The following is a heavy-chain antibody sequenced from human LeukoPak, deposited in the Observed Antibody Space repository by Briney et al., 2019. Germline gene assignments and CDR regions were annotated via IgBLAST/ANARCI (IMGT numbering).Heavy chain of an antibody. CDR1: GYTLTELS. CDR2: FDPEDGGT. J-gene: IGHJ4*02. D-gene: IGHD6-13*01. CDR3: ASGYSSSWPLFDY. Sequence: ASVKVSCKVSGYTLTELSMHWVRQAPGKGLEWMGGFDPEDGGTIYAQKFQGRVTMTEDTSTDTAYMELSSLRSEDTAVYYCASGYSSSWPLFDYWGQGTLVTVSS. V-gene: IGHV1-24*01.